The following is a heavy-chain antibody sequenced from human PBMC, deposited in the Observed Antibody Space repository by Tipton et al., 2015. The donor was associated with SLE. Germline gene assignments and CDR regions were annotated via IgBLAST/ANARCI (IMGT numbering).Heavy chain of an antibody. CDR1: GYTFTGYY. CDR3: ARDPLTYFYGSGSYYSH. J-gene: IGHJ4*02. D-gene: IGHD3-10*01. Sequence: QSGPEVKKPGASVKVSCKASGYTFTGYYMHWVRQAPGQGLEWMGRINPNSGGTNYAQKFQGRVTMTRDTSISTAYMELSRLRSDDTAVYYCARDPLTYFYGSGSYYSHWGQGTLVTVSS. V-gene: IGHV1-2*06. CDR2: INPNSGGT.